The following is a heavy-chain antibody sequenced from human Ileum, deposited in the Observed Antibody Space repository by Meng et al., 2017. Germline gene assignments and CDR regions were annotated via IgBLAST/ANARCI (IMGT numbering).Heavy chain of an antibody. Sequence: QLQLQESGPGLVKPSQTRSLTCTVSGGSISSGGYYWSWIRQHPGKGLEWIGYIYDSGSTYYNPSLKSRIAISGDTSKNQFSLNLSSVTAADTAVYYCARGGTAYFDYWGQGTLVTVSS. CDR1: GGSISSGGYY. J-gene: IGHJ4*02. V-gene: IGHV4-31*03. CDR3: ARGGTAYFDY. CDR2: IYDSGST. D-gene: IGHD1-1*01.